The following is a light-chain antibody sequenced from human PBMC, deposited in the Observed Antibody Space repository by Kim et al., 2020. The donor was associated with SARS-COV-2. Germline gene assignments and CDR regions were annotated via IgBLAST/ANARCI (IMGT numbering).Light chain of an antibody. J-gene: IGKJ4*01. Sequence: DIQMTQSPSTLSASVGDRVTITCRASQSISSWLAWYQQKPGKAPKLLIYDASSLESGVPSRFSGSGSGTEFTLTISSLQPDDFATYYCQQYNSYSTFGGRTKVDIK. CDR2: DAS. CDR3: QQYNSYST. CDR1: QSISSW. V-gene: IGKV1-5*01.